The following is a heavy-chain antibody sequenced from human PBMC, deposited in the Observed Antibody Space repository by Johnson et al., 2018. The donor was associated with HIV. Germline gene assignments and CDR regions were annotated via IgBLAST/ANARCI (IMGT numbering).Heavy chain of an antibody. CDR3: ARAPRPDAFDI. Sequence: QVQLVESGGGVVQPGRSLRLSCAASGFTFSSYAMHWVRQAPGKGLEWVAVISYAGSEKKYADSVRGRFTISRDNDKNTLYLQMNSLRAEDTAVYYCARAPRPDAFDIWGQGTMVTVSS. V-gene: IGHV3-30-3*01. CDR1: GFTFSSYA. CDR2: ISYAGSEK. J-gene: IGHJ3*02.